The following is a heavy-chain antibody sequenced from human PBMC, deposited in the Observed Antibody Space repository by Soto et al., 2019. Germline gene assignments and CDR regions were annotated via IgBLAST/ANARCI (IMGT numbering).Heavy chain of an antibody. CDR2: IYPGDYET. Sequence: PGESLKISCHCSGYTFSNFWIAWVRQLPGKGLEWMGIIYPGDYETRYSPSFHGKVTISADRSIGTAYLQWSSLEASDSAFYFCARSPRSSPYFDYWGQGAPVPVYS. CDR3: ARSPRSSPYFDY. CDR1: GYTFSNFW. V-gene: IGHV5-51*01. J-gene: IGHJ4*02. D-gene: IGHD6-13*01.